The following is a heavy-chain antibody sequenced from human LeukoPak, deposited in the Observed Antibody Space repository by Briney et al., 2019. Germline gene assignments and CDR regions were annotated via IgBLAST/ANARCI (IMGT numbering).Heavy chain of an antibody. V-gene: IGHV4-34*01. CDR1: GGSFSGYY. CDR3: ARRGYDILTGYSFDY. J-gene: IGHJ4*02. CDR2: INHSGST. D-gene: IGHD3-9*01. Sequence: SETLSLTCAVYGGSFSGYYWSWIRQPPGKGLEWIGEINHSGSTNYNTSLKSRVTISVDTSKNQFSLKLSSVTAADTAVYYCARRGYDILTGYSFDYWGQGTLVTVSS.